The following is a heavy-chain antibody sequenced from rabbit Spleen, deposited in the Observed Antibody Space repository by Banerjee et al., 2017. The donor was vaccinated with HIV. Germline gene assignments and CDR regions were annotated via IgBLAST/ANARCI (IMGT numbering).Heavy chain of an antibody. CDR1: GVSFSFSSY. V-gene: IGHV1S40*01. D-gene: IGHD8-1*01. CDR2: IDSGSSGFT. CDR3: ARDTGSSFSSYGMDL. J-gene: IGHJ6*01. Sequence: QSLEESGGDLVKPGASLTLTCTASGVSFSFSSYMCWVRQAPGKGLEWIACIDSGSSGFTYSATWAKGRFTISKTSSTTVTLQMTSLTAADTATYFCARDTGSSFSSYGMDLWGPGTLVTVS.